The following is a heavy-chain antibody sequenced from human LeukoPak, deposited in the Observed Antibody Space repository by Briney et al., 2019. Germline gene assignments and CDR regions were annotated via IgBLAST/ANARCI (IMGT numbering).Heavy chain of an antibody. Sequence: SETLSLTFTVSGGSITPFYWSWIRPSPGKGLEWSGYIFSGGSTNYNPSLRSRVTISADTSKNQFSMRLSCVTAADTAVYYCAREEIDGAAAGTFAYWGQGTLVTVSS. J-gene: IGHJ4*02. CDR1: GGSITPFY. CDR2: IFSGGST. D-gene: IGHD6-13*01. CDR3: AREEIDGAAAGTFAY. V-gene: IGHV4-4*08.